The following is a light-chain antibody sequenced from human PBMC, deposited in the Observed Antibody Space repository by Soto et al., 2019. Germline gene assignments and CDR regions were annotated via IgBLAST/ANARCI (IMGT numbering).Light chain of an antibody. CDR2: GAS. CDR3: QQYNNWPRT. J-gene: IGKJ1*01. CDR1: QSVSRN. V-gene: IGKV3D-15*01. Sequence: EIAMTQSPATLSVSPGESATLSCRASQSVSRNLAWYQQKPGQAPRLLIYGASSRATGIPDRFSGSGSGTDFTLTISRLEPEDFAVYYCQQYNNWPRTFGQGTKVDI.